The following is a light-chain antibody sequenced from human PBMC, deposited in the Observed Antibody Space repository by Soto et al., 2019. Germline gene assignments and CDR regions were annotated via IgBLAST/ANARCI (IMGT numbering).Light chain of an antibody. CDR1: QGISSY. J-gene: IGKJ1*01. CDR3: QQHNSYPRT. CDR2: AAS. V-gene: IGKV1-9*01. Sequence: DIQLTQSPSFLSASVGDRVTITCRASQGISSYLAWYQQKPGKAPKLLIYAASTLQSGLPSRFSGSGSGTEVSVTISSLQPEDFATYDCQQHNSYPRTFGQGTTVEIK.